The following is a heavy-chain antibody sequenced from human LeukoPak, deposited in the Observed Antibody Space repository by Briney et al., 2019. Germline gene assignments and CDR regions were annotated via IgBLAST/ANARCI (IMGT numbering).Heavy chain of an antibody. CDR1: NYSISSDYY. CDR3: ARGRSKWLRLRPDYYYYMDV. J-gene: IGHJ6*03. D-gene: IGHD5-12*01. V-gene: IGHV4-38-2*02. Sequence: PSETLSLTCIVSNYSISSDYYWGWIRQPPGKGLEWIGEINHSGSTNYNPSLKSRVTISVDTSKNQFSLKLSSVTAADTAVYYCARGRSKWLRLRPDYYYYMDVWGKGTTVTVSS. CDR2: INHSGST.